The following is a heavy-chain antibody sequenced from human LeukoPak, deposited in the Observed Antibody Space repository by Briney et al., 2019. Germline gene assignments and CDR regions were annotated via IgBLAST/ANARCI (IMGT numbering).Heavy chain of an antibody. CDR2: IYSGGST. V-gene: IGHV3-66*01. D-gene: IGHD6-13*01. J-gene: IGHJ2*01. Sequence: GGSLRLSCAASGFTVSSNYMSWVRQAPGKGLEWVSVIYSGGSTYYADSVKGRFTISRDNSKTTLYLQMNSLRAEDTAVYYCARAHSSSWYGWYFDLWGRGTLVTVSS. CDR3: ARAHSSSWYGWYFDL. CDR1: GFTVSSNY.